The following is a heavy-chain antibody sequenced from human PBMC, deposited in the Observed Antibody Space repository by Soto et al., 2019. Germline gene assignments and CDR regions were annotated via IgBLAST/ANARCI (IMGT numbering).Heavy chain of an antibody. CDR3: ARCRLSSAHFDY. V-gene: IGHV3-23*01. CDR2: ISGSGGST. J-gene: IGHJ4*02. Sequence: EVQLLESGGGLVQPGGSLRLSCAASGFTFSSYAMSWVRQAPGKGLEWVSAISGSGGSTYYADSVKGRFTISRDNSKNTLYLQMNGLRAEDTAVYYCARCRLSSAHFDYWGQGTLVTVSS. CDR1: GFTFSSYA. D-gene: IGHD6-6*01.